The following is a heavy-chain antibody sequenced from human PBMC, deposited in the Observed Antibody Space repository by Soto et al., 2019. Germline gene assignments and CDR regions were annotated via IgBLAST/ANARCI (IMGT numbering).Heavy chain of an antibody. J-gene: IGHJ5*02. CDR2: IYPGDSDT. D-gene: IGHD3-9*01. Sequence: PRESLKISCKGSGYSFTSYWIGWVRQMPGKGLEWMGIIYPGDSDTRYSPSFQGQVTISADKSISTAYLQWSSLKASDTAMYYCARSAPYYDILTGYYLWFDPWGQGTLVTV. V-gene: IGHV5-51*01. CDR1: GYSFTSYW. CDR3: ARSAPYYDILTGYYLWFDP.